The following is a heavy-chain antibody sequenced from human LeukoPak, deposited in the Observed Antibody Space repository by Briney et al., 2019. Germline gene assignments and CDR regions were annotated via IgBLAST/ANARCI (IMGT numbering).Heavy chain of an antibody. D-gene: IGHD4-17*01. V-gene: IGHV3-30*03. CDR3: ARAVFPDGDSYNWFDP. J-gene: IGHJ5*02. Sequence: PGGSLRLSCAASGFTFSSYGMHWVRQAPGKGLEWVAVISYDGSNKYYADSVKGRFTISRDNSKNTLSLQMNSLRAEDTAVYYCARAVFPDGDSYNWFDPWGQGTLVTVSS. CDR2: ISYDGSNK. CDR1: GFTFSSYG.